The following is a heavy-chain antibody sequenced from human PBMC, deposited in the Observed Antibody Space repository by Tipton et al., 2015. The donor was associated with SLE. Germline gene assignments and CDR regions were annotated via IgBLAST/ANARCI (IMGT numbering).Heavy chain of an antibody. J-gene: IGHJ3*02. Sequence: TLSLTCTVYGGSFSSYYWSWIRQPPGKGLEWIGEINHSGSTNYNPSLRRRVTMSLATSKNQFSLKLSSVTAADTAVYYCATGIVVKFSGTLPEYAFNIRGQGTMVTVSS. V-gene: IGHV4-34*01. CDR3: ATGIVVKFSGTLPEYAFNI. CDR2: INHSGST. D-gene: IGHD1-26*01. CDR1: GGSFSSYY.